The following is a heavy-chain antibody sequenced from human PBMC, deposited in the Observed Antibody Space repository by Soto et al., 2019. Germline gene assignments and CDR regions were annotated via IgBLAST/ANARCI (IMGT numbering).Heavy chain of an antibody. Sequence: GASVKVSCKASGYTFTSYDINWVRQATGQGLEWMGWMNPNSGNTGYAQKFQGRVTMTRNTSISTAYMELNSLRAEDTAVYYCAKDEVGAVYYYYYGMDVWGQGTTVTGLL. J-gene: IGHJ6*02. D-gene: IGHD1-26*01. V-gene: IGHV1-8*01. CDR2: MNPNSGNT. CDR1: GYTFTSYD. CDR3: AKDEVGAVYYYYYGMDV.